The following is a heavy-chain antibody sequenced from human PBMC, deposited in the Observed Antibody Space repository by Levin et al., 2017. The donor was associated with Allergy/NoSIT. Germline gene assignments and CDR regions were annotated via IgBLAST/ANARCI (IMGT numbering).Heavy chain of an antibody. Sequence: GESLKISCAASGFTFSSYGMHWVRQAPGKGLEWVAVISYDGSNKYYADSVKGRFTISRDNSRNTLYLQMNSLRAEDTAVYYCAKGPSGYLIDYWGQGTLVTVSS. D-gene: IGHD5-12*01. CDR2: ISYDGSNK. V-gene: IGHV3-30*18. CDR1: GFTFSSYG. J-gene: IGHJ4*02. CDR3: AKGPSGYLIDY.